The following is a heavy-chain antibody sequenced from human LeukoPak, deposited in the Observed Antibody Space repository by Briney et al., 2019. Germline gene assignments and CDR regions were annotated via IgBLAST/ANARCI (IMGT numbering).Heavy chain of an antibody. CDR3: ARDRRLFTSAFDI. Sequence: GGSLRLSCAASGFTFSDYYMSWIRQAPGKGLEWVSYISSSGSTIYYADSVKGRFTISRDNAKNSLYLQMNSLRAEDTAVYYCARDRRLFTSAFDIWGQGTMVTVSS. CDR1: GFTFSDYY. J-gene: IGHJ3*02. CDR2: ISSSGSTI. V-gene: IGHV3-11*01.